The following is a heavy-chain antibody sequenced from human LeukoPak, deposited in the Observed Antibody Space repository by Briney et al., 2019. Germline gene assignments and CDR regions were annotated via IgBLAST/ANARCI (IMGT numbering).Heavy chain of an antibody. V-gene: IGHV4-4*02. D-gene: IGHD4-23*01. Sequence: SETLSLTCAVSGGSISSSNWWSWVRQPPGKGLEWIGEIYHSGSTNYNPSLKSRVTISVDKSKNQFSLKLSSVTAADTAVYYCARDLLNEGNHLDYWGQGTLVTVSS. CDR1: GGSISSSNW. CDR3: ARDLLNEGNHLDY. J-gene: IGHJ4*02. CDR2: IYHSGST.